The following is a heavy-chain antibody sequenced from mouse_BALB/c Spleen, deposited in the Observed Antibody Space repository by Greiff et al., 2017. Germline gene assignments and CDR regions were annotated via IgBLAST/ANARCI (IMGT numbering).Heavy chain of an antibody. J-gene: IGHJ3*01. CDR3: ARHPTTY. Sequence: EVKLMESGGGLVQPGGSLKLSCAASGFTFSSYTMSWVRQTPEKRLEWVAYISNGGGSTYYPDTVKGRFTISRDNAKNTLYLQMSSLKSEDTAMYYCARHPTTYWGQGTLVTVSA. V-gene: IGHV5-12-2*01. CDR1: GFTFSSYT. CDR2: ISNGGGST.